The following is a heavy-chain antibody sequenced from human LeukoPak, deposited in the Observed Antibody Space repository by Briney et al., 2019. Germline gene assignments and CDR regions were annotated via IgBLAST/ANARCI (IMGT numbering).Heavy chain of an antibody. J-gene: IGHJ4*02. CDR2: ISGSGGST. V-gene: IGHV3-23*01. CDR1: GFTFSSYA. CDR3: ARVGGSSWVRWDYFDY. Sequence: GGSLRLSCAASGFTFSSYAMSWVRQAPGKGLEWVSAISGSGGSTYYADSVKGRFTISRDNSKNTLYLQMNSLRAEDTAVYYCARVGGSSWVRWDYFDYWGQGTLVTVSS. D-gene: IGHD6-13*01.